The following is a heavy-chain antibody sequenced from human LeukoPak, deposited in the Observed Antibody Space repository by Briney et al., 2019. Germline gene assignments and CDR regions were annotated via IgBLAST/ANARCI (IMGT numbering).Heavy chain of an antibody. J-gene: IGHJ6*02. CDR1: GGSFSGYY. CDR2: INHSGST. Sequence: SETLSLTCAVYGGSFSGYYWSWIRQPPGKGLEWIGEINHSGSTNYNPSLKSRVTISVDTSKNQFSLKLSSVTTADTAVYYCARMANGMDVWGQGTTVTVSS. CDR3: ARMANGMDV. V-gene: IGHV4-34*01.